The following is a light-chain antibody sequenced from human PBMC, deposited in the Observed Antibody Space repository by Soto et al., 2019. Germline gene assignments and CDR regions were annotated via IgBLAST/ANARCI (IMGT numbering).Light chain of an antibody. V-gene: IGLV4-69*01. CDR2: LNSDGSH. J-gene: IGLJ2*01. CDR1: SEHSSYA. CDR3: QTWGTGIQV. Sequence: QLVLTQSPSASASLGASVKLTCTLNSEHSSYAIAWHQQQPEKGPRYLMKLNSDGSHYKGDGIPDRFSGSSSGAERYLTISSLQSEDEADYYCQTWGTGIQVFGGGTKLTVL.